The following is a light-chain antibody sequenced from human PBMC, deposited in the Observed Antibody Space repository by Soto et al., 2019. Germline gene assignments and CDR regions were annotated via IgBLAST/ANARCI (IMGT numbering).Light chain of an antibody. CDR2: AAS. J-gene: IGKJ4*01. Sequence: DIQLTQSPSFLSASVGDRVTITCRASQGISSYLAWYQQKPGKAPKLLIYAASTLQSGVPSRLSGSGSGTEFTLTISSLQPEDFVTYYCQQLNSYPFTFGGGTKVEIK. V-gene: IGKV1-9*01. CDR3: QQLNSYPFT. CDR1: QGISSY.